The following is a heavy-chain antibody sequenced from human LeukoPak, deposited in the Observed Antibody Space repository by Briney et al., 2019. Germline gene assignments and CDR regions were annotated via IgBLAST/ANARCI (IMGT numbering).Heavy chain of an antibody. V-gene: IGHV4-59*08. CDR2: THYSGTT. J-gene: IGHJ4*02. CDR3: ARRGGSFDGPPDY. D-gene: IGHD2-15*01. CDR1: AGSISSYY. Sequence: PSETLSLTCTVSAGSISSYYWTWIRRSPGRGREWIGYTHYSGTTNYNPSLKSRVTISVDTSKNQFSLKLSSVTAADTAMYYCARRGGSFDGPPDYWGQGTLVTVSS.